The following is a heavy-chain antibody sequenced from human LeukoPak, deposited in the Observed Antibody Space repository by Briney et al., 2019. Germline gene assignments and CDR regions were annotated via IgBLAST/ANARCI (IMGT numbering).Heavy chain of an antibody. V-gene: IGHV1-2*02. CDR2: INPNSGDT. CDR1: GYTFTDYY. Sequence: ASVKVSCKASGYTFTDYYINWVRQAPGQGLEWIGWINPNSGDTNYAQKFQDRVTMTRDTSISTAYMELRSLRSDDTAVYYCARDVPDDTSGYYFDYWGQGTLVTVSS. D-gene: IGHD3-22*01. CDR3: ARDVPDDTSGYYFDY. J-gene: IGHJ4*02.